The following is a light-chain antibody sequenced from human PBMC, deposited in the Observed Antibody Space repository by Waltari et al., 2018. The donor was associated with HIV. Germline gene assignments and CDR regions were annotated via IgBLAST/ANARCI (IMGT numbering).Light chain of an antibody. CDR1: QSVRSN. Sequence: EIVMTQSPATLSVSPGERATLSCRASQSVRSNLAWYQQKPGQAPRLPIYCASTRATGIPARFSGSGSGTEFTLTISSLQSEDFAVYYCQQYNNWPPWTFGQGTKVEIK. CDR2: CAS. V-gene: IGKV3-15*01. J-gene: IGKJ1*01. CDR3: QQYNNWPPWT.